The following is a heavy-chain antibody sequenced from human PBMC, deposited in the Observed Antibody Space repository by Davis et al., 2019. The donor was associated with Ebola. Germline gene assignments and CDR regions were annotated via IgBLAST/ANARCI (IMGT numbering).Heavy chain of an antibody. CDR2: ISWNSRSI. Sequence: SLKISCAASGFIFDDYAMHWVRQAPGKGLQWVAGISWNSRSIEHADSVKGRFTISRDNAKSALYLQMNSLRDEDTAVYYCARDAAFVFDYWGQGILVTVSS. V-gene: IGHV3-9*01. D-gene: IGHD3-10*01. J-gene: IGHJ4*02. CDR1: GFIFDDYA. CDR3: ARDAAFVFDY.